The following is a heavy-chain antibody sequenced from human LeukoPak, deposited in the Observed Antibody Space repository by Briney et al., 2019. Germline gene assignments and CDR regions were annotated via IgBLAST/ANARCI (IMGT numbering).Heavy chain of an antibody. Sequence: PGGSLRLSCAASGFTFSSYAMSWVRQAPGKGLEWVSAISGSGGGTYYADSVKGRFTISRDNSKNTLYLQMNSLRAEDTAVYYCAKDQDIVVVVAAVWGQGTLVTVSS. CDR2: ISGSGGGT. CDR3: AKDQDIVVVVAAV. J-gene: IGHJ4*02. D-gene: IGHD2-15*01. CDR1: GFTFSSYA. V-gene: IGHV3-23*01.